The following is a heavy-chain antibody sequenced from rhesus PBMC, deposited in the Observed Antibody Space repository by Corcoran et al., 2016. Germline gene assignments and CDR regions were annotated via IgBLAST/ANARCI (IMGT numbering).Heavy chain of an antibody. CDR2: MHGNGCTT. V-gene: IGHV4S11*01. Sequence: QVQLQDSGPGLVKPLQTLSLTCAVSGGSICSYYWTWLRQPPGKGLEYIGYMHGNGCTTNYHPSLRSRVTLSVDTSKSQFSLKLSSVTAADTAVYYCARLYHTYGDAFDFWGQGLRVTVSS. CDR1: GGSICSYY. D-gene: IGHD2-15*01. CDR3: ARLYHTYGDAFDF. J-gene: IGHJ3*01.